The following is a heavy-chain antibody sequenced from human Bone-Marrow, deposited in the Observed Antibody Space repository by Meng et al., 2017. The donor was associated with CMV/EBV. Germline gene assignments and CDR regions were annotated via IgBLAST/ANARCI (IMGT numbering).Heavy chain of an antibody. V-gene: IGHV3-30-3*01. CDR2: ISYDGSNK. Sequence: GGSLRLSCAASGFTFSNYAIHWVRQAPGKGLEWVAVISYDGSNKYYADSVKGRFTISRDNSKNTVYLQMNSLRAEDTAVYYCAKEREWEGYCRNGVCWSEYSSGWYDSWVQGTLVTVSS. D-gene: IGHD2-8*01. CDR1: GFTFSNYA. CDR3: AKEREWEGYCRNGVCWSEYSSGWYDS. J-gene: IGHJ5*02.